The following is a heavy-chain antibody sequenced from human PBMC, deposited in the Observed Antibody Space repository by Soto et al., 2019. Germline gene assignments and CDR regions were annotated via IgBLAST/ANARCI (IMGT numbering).Heavy chain of an antibody. V-gene: IGHV3-23*01. D-gene: IGHD4-17*01. CDR3: GRDPNGDYIGAFDF. Sequence: GGSMRIACAGSGLTFNTYAMTWVRQAPGKGLEWVSSISGSGDGTHSADSVKGRFTISRDNSKNTLYLQMNSLRAEDTAVYYCGRDPNGDYIGAFDFWGQGTMVTVSS. CDR1: GLTFNTYA. J-gene: IGHJ3*01. CDR2: ISGSGDGT.